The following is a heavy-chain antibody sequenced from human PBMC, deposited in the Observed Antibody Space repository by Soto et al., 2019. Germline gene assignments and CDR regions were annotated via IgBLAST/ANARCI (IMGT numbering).Heavy chain of an antibody. Sequence: ASVKVSCKASGGTFSSYTISWVRQAPGQGLEWMGRIIPILGIANYAQKFQGRVTITADKSTSTAYMELSSLRSEDTAVYYCARDNSSREGIAAAGPWGQGTLVTVSS. V-gene: IGHV1-69*04. CDR3: ARDNSSREGIAAAGP. CDR2: IIPILGIA. D-gene: IGHD6-13*01. J-gene: IGHJ5*02. CDR1: GGTFSSYT.